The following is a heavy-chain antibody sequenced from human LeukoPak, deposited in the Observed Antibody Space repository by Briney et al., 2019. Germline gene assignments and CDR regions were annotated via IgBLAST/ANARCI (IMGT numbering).Heavy chain of an antibody. D-gene: IGHD6-13*01. V-gene: IGHV3-48*03. CDR1: GFTFSSYE. Sequence: PGGSLRPSCEASGFTFSSYEMNWVRQAPGKGLEWVSYISSSGKTIYYADSTKGRFTVSRDNAKNSLYLQMNSLRAEDTAVYYCATTSIAAAVPGCFDYWGQGTLVTVFS. CDR3: ATTSIAAAVPGCFDY. J-gene: IGHJ4*02. CDR2: ISSSGKTI.